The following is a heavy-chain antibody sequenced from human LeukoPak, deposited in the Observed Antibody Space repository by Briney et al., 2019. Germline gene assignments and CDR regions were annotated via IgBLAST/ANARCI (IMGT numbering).Heavy chain of an antibody. J-gene: IGHJ6*02. V-gene: IGHV6-1*01. Sequence: SQTLSLTCAISGDSVSSNTAAWNWVRQSPSRGLEWLGRTYYRSKWYYDYATSVSSRIAINPDTSKNLFSLQLNSVTPEDTAVYYCARDPGYYYAMDVWGQGTTVTLSS. D-gene: IGHD2-15*01. CDR1: GDSVSSNTAA. CDR3: ARDPGYYYAMDV. CDR2: TYYRSKWYY.